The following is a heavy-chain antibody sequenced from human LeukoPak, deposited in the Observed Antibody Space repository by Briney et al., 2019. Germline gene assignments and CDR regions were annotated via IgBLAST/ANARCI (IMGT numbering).Heavy chain of an antibody. CDR2: ISAYNGNT. J-gene: IGHJ6*02. CDR1: GYTFTSYG. V-gene: IGHV1-18*01. D-gene: IGHD3-22*01. CDR3: ARAPPFDSSGYTHYYYYYGMDV. Sequence: ASVKVSYKASGYTFTSYGISWVRQAPGQGLEWMGWISAYNGNTNYAQKLQGRVTMTTDTSTSTAYMELRSLRSDDTAVYYCARAPPFDSSGYTHYYYYYGMDVWGQGTTVTVSS.